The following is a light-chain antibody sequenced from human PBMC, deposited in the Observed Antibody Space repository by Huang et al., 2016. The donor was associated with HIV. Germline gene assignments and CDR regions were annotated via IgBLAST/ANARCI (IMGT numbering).Light chain of an antibody. J-gene: IGKJ5*01. V-gene: IGKV2-29*02. CDR3: MQGRHLPPIT. Sequence: AMTQTPLSLSVTPGQPASLSCKSSPSLQHSDGKTYLYWYLQKPGQSPKLLIYEAASRFAGVPDRFSGSGSGTDFTLNISRVEAEDVGVYYCMQGRHLPPITFGQGTRLDIK. CDR2: EAA. CDR1: PSLQHSDGKTY.